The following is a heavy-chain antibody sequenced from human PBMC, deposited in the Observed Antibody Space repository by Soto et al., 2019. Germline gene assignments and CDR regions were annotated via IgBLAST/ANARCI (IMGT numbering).Heavy chain of an antibody. D-gene: IGHD3-10*01. J-gene: IGHJ5*01. Sequence: QVHLQESGPGLVKPSETLSLTCAVSGDSIKTETWWSWLRQLPGTGLEWIGEIKHTGDANANPALRSRVSMLVDRPKQQFFLHLRSVTAADSALYFCARAGRLQWFASWGQGTLVTVS. CDR1: GDSIKTETW. CDR2: IKHTGDA. CDR3: ARAGRLQWFAS. V-gene: IGHV4-4*02.